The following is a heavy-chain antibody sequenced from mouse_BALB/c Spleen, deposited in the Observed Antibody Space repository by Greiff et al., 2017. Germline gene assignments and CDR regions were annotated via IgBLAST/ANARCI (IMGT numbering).Heavy chain of an antibody. V-gene: IGHV5-6-4*01. D-gene: IGHD1-2*01. Sequence: DVKLVESGGGLVKPGGSLKLSCAASGFTFSSYTMSWVRQTPEKRLEWVATISSGGSYTYYPDSVKGRFTISRDNAKNTLYLQMSSLKSEDTAMYYCTRAYYGSAMDYWGQGTSVTVSS. CDR2: ISSGGSYT. CDR3: TRAYYGSAMDY. J-gene: IGHJ4*01. CDR1: GFTFSSYT.